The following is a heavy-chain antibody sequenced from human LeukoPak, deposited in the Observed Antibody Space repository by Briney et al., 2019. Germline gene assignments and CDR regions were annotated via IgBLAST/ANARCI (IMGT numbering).Heavy chain of an antibody. CDR1: GFTFSSYG. Sequence: PGGSLRLSCAASGFTFSSYGMHWVRQAPGKGLEWVAVIWYDGSNKYYADSVKGRFTISRDNSKNTLYLQMNSLRAEDTAVYYCARSGLLAPYFDYWGQGTLVTVSS. D-gene: IGHD1-26*01. CDR2: IWYDGSNK. V-gene: IGHV3-33*01. J-gene: IGHJ4*02. CDR3: ARSGLLAPYFDY.